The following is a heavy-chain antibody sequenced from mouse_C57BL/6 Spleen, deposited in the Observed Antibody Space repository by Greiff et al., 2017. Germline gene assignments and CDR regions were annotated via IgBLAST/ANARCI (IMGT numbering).Heavy chain of an antibody. Sequence: VQLQQPGAELVKPGASVKLSCKASGYTFTSYWMHWVKQRPGQGLEWIGMIHPNSGSTNYNEKFKSKATLTVDKSSSTAYMQLSSLTSEDSAVYYCARFITTVVATYYFDYWGQGTTLTVSS. D-gene: IGHD1-1*01. CDR1: GYTFTSYW. J-gene: IGHJ2*01. V-gene: IGHV1-64*01. CDR3: ARFITTVVATYYFDY. CDR2: IHPNSGST.